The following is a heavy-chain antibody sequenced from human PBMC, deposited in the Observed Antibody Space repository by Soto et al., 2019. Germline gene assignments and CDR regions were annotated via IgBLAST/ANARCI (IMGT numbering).Heavy chain of an antibody. CDR2: IKQDGSEK. Sequence: GGSLRLSCAASGFTFSSYWMSWVRQAPGKGLEWVANIKQDGSEKYYVDSVKGRFTISRDNAKNSLYLQMNSLRAEDTAVYYCARDQEGGYSSGPYYYYGMDVWGQGTTVTVSS. D-gene: IGHD6-19*01. J-gene: IGHJ6*02. CDR3: ARDQEGGYSSGPYYYYGMDV. V-gene: IGHV3-7*05. CDR1: GFTFSSYW.